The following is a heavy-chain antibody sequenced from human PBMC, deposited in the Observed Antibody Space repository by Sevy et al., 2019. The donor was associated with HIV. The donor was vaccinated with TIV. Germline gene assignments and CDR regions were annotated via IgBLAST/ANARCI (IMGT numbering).Heavy chain of an antibody. CDR1: GITFSTSV. CDR2: ISGDTYYT. Sequence: GGSLRLSCNASGITFSTSVMNWVRQSPDRGLEWVSSISGDTYYTHYADSMRGRFIVSRDNAKNSLFLEMNSLKVEDTAVYYCTRASLLGYCSTTSGYYAFDIWGPGTVVTVSS. D-gene: IGHD2-2*01. J-gene: IGHJ3*02. V-gene: IGHV3-21*01. CDR3: TRASLLGYCSTTSGYYAFDI.